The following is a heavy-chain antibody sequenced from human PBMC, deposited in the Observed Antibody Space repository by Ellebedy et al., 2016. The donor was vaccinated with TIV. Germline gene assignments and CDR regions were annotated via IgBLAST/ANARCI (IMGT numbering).Heavy chain of an antibody. CDR1: GYSFTSRW. CDR3: ATPGGSYRFDP. Sequence: GESLKISCTGSGYSFTSRWITWVRQMPGKGLEWVGRIDPGDSSTNYSPPFQGHVTMSVDRSTSTAYLQWGSLKASDTAMYFCATPGGSYRFDPWGQGTLVTVSS. D-gene: IGHD1-26*01. CDR2: IDPGDSST. J-gene: IGHJ5*02. V-gene: IGHV5-10-1*01.